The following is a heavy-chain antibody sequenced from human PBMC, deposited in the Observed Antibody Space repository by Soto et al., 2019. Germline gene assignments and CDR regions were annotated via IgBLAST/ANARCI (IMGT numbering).Heavy chain of an antibody. CDR2: INPNSGGT. Sequence: QVQLVQSGAEVKKPGASVKVSCKASGYTFTGYYMHWVRQAPGQGLEWMGWINPNSGGTNYAQKFQGRVTMTRDTSISTAYMELSRLRSDDTAVYYCARDPDFWSGWNYYYGMDVWGQGTTVTVSS. D-gene: IGHD3-3*01. CDR3: ARDPDFWSGWNYYYGMDV. CDR1: GYTFTGYY. J-gene: IGHJ6*02. V-gene: IGHV1-2*02.